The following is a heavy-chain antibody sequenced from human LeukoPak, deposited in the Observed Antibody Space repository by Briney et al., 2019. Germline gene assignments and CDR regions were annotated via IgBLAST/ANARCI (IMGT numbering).Heavy chain of an antibody. V-gene: IGHV3-7*01. Sequence: GGSPRLSCAASGFTFTSYWMTWVRQAPGKGLEWVANINKDGSEKNYVDSVKGRFTTSRDNAKDSLYLHMNSLRAEDTAIYYCARPYYYSSGSHPFWGQGTLVTVSS. CDR3: ARPYYYSSGSHPF. CDR2: INKDGSEK. CDR1: GFTFTSYW. J-gene: IGHJ4*02. D-gene: IGHD3-10*01.